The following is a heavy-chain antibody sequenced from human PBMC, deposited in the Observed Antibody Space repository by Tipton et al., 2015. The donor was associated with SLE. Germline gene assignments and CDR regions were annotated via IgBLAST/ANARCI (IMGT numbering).Heavy chain of an antibody. J-gene: IGHJ4*02. CDR2: TYYSGST. V-gene: IGHV4-59*01. D-gene: IGHD6-19*01. CDR3: AGGSGSGWLDY. CDR1: GGSISSYY. Sequence: TLSLTCTVSGGSISSYYWSWIRQPPGKGLEWIGYTYYSGSTNYNPSLKSRVTISVDTSKNQFSLKLSSVTAADTAVYYCAGGSGSGWLDYWGQGTLVTVSS.